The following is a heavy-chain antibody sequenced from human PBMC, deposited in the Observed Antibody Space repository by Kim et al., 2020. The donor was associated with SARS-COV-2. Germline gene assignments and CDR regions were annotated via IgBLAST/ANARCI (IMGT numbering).Heavy chain of an antibody. Sequence: SETLSLTCTVFGGSISGYYWTWIRQSAGKGLEFIGRIHYSGSTDTNPSLRSRLTLSVDTSKNQVSLKLTSVTAADSAVYYCARDDPYYYGSGSHRFYSMDVWGQGATVTVSS. D-gene: IGHD3-10*01. CDR3: ARDDPYYYGSGSHRFYSMDV. J-gene: IGHJ6*02. CDR1: GGSISGYY. CDR2: IHYSGST. V-gene: IGHV4-4*07.